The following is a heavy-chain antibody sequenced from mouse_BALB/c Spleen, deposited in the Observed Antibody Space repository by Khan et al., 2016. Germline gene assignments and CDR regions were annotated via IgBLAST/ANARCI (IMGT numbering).Heavy chain of an antibody. CDR1: GYSITSDYA. CDR2: ISYSGST. D-gene: IGHD1-1*01. V-gene: IGHV3-2*02. Sequence: EVQLVESGPGLVKPSQSLSLTCTVTGYSITSDYAWNWIRQLPGNKLEWMGYISYSGSTSYNPSLKSRISITRDTSKNQFFLQLNSVTTEDTATYCCASSCRSAWFACWGQGTLVTVSA. CDR3: ASSCRSAWFAC. J-gene: IGHJ3*01.